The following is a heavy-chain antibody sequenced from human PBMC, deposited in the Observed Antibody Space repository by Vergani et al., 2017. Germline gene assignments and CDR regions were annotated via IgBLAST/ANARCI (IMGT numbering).Heavy chain of an antibody. Sequence: QVQLQESGPGLVKPSETLSLTCTVSGGSISSYYWSWIRQPAGKGLEWIGRIYTSGSTDYNPSLKSRVTISVDTSKNQFSLKLSSVTAADTAVYYCARVLYSGYDGYYYYYMDVWGKGTTVTVSS. CDR1: GGSISSYY. D-gene: IGHD5-12*01. J-gene: IGHJ6*03. V-gene: IGHV4-4*07. CDR2: IYTSGST. CDR3: ARVLYSGYDGYYYYYMDV.